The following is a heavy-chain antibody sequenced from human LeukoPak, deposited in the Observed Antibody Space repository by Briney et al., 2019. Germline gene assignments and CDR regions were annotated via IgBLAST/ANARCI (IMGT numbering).Heavy chain of an antibody. J-gene: IGHJ4*02. CDR1: GGSISSNNW. CDR2: IYHGGSP. Sequence: PSETLSLTCAVSGGSISSNNWWGWVRQPPGKGLEWIGEIYHGGSPNYNPSLKSRVTISVDKSRNHFSLNLSPVTAADTAVYYCARVNINNWHSCDYWGQGTLVTVSS. V-gene: IGHV4-4*02. D-gene: IGHD1-1*01. CDR3: ARVNINNWHSCDY.